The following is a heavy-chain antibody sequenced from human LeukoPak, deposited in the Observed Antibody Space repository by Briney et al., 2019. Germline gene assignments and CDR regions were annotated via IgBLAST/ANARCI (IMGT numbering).Heavy chain of an antibody. J-gene: IGHJ3*02. CDR1: GFTFSSYS. CDR2: ISTSGSTK. Sequence: GGSLRLSCAASGFTFSSYSMNWVRQAPGKGLEWVSYISTSGSTKHYADSVKGRVTISRDNSKNSLYLQMNSLRVEDTAVYYCAREGRKDAFDIWGQGTMVTVSS. CDR3: AREGRKDAFDI. V-gene: IGHV3-48*04.